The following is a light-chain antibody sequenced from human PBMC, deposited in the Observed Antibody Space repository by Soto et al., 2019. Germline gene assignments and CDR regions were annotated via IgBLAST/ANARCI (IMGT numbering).Light chain of an antibody. J-gene: IGKJ5*01. CDR3: QQYNSWPIT. CDR2: RAS. CDR1: QDIGTW. V-gene: IGKV1-5*01. Sequence: DIQLTQSPSTLSASFGDRVTITCRASQDIGTWLAWYQQKPEKAPKVLIYRASTRTLGIPARFSGSESGTEFTLTISSLQSEDFAVYYCQQYNSWPITFGQGTRLEIK.